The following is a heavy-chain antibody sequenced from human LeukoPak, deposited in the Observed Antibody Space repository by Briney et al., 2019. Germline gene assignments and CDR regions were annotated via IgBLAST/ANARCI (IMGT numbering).Heavy chain of an antibody. CDR1: GFTFSSYA. CDR2: IKQDGSEK. D-gene: IGHD3-16*01. CDR3: ARGSFVDK. J-gene: IGHJ4*02. V-gene: IGHV3-7*01. Sequence: GGSLRLSCAASGFTFSSYAMNWVRQAPGKGLEWVANIKQDGSEKYYVDSVKGRFTISRDNAKNSPYLQMNSLRAEDTAVYYCARGSFVDKWGQGTLVTVSS.